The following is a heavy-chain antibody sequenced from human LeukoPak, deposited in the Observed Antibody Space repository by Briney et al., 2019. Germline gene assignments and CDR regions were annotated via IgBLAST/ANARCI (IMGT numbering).Heavy chain of an antibody. D-gene: IGHD4/OR15-4a*01. CDR1: GFTFNDHA. V-gene: IGHV3-30*04. CDR3: ARAGDYGTQDY. J-gene: IGHJ4*02. Sequence: GGSLRLSCAASGFTFNDHAMHWVRQSPGMRLEWVALISYDGSDKSYADSVKGRFTISRDNSKNRIYLQMNSLTIEDTAVYHCARAGDYGTQDYWGQGTLVTVSS. CDR2: ISYDGSDK.